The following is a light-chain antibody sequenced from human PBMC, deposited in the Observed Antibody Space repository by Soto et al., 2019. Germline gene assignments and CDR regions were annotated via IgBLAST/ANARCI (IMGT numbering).Light chain of an antibody. Sequence: QSVLTQPPSASGTPGQRVTISCSGSTSNIGRNTVHWYQQLPGTAPKLLIYSNNQRPSGVPDRFSGSKSGTSASLAISGLQSENEADYYCAAWDDSLNGVVSGGGTKVTVL. V-gene: IGLV1-44*01. J-gene: IGLJ2*01. CDR2: SNN. CDR1: TSNIGRNT. CDR3: AAWDDSLNGVV.